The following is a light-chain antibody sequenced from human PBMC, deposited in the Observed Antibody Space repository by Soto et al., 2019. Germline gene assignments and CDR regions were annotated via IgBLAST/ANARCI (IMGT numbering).Light chain of an antibody. V-gene: IGKV1-6*01. CDR1: QGIRKD. Sequence: AIQMTQSPSSLSASIGDRVTITCRASQGIRKDLGWYQDKPGKAPKLLIYAASSLQAGVPSRFSGSGSGTDFTLTITSLQPEDFATYYCLQDYNYPRTFGQGTKVEMK. J-gene: IGKJ1*01. CDR2: AAS. CDR3: LQDYNYPRT.